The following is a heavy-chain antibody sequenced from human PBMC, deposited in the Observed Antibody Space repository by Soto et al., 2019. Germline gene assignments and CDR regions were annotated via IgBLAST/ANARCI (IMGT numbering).Heavy chain of an antibody. J-gene: IGHJ5*02. V-gene: IGHV4-59*01. CDR3: ASVIYRGYDLAWFDP. CDR1: GGSISSSY. D-gene: IGHD5-12*01. CDR2: IYYSGST. Sequence: SGTLSLTFTVSGGSISSSYCSWTRQPPGKGLEWIGYIYYSGSTNYNPSLKSRVTISVDTSKNQFSLKLSSVTAADTAVYYCASVIYRGYDLAWFDPWGQGTLVTVSS.